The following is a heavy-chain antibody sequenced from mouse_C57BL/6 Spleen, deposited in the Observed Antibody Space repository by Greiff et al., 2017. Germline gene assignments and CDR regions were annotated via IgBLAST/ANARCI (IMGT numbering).Heavy chain of an antibody. CDR3: ARTGSSVGSLYWYFDV. Sequence: VQLVESGPELVKPGASVKISCKASGYAFSSSWMNWVKQRPGKGLEWIGRIYPGDGDTNYNGKFKGKATLTADKSSSTAYMQLSSLTSEDSAVYFCARTGSSVGSLYWYFDVWGTGTTVTVSS. CDR1: GYAFSSSW. V-gene: IGHV1-82*01. J-gene: IGHJ1*03. D-gene: IGHD1-1*01. CDR2: IYPGDGDT.